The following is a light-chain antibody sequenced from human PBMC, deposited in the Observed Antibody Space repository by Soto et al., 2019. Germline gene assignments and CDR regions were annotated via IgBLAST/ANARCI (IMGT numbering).Light chain of an antibody. J-gene: IGKJ1*01. CDR3: LQHNSYPQK. V-gene: IGKV1-17*03. CDR2: AAS. CDR1: LCIRNS. Sequence: DIQITQSPSSLSASVGDRVTITCLVRLCIRNSLAGIQQKLGKVPRPLIYAASRLPSGVPSGLSGSGSGTEFTLTISSLQPEDFATYYCLQHNSYPQKFGQGTKVDI.